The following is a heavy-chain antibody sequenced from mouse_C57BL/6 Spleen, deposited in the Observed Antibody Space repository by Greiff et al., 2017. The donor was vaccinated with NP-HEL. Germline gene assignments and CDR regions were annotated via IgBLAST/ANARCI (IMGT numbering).Heavy chain of an antibody. CDR1: GFNIKDSY. V-gene: IGHV14-2*01. Sequence: EVQLQQSGAELVKPGASVKLSCTASGFNIKDSYMHWVKQRTEQGLAGIGRIDPEDGETKYAAKFQGKATITADTSSNTAYLQLSSLTSADTAVYYCARWGDYDAMDYWGQGTSVTVSS. CDR3: ARWGDYDAMDY. CDR2: IDPEDGET. J-gene: IGHJ4*01.